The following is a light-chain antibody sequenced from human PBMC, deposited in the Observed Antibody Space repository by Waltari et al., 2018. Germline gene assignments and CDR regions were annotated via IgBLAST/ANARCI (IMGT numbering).Light chain of an antibody. CDR3: SSPTTSITWV. Sequence: QSALTQPPSVSGSPGQSVTISCTATSSDFGNYKRFSWYQQSPGTAPNLMIYDVTNRPSGVPHRFSGSKSGNTASLTISGLQAEDEADYYCSSPTTSITWVFGGGTKLTVL. CDR2: DVT. V-gene: IGLV2-18*02. CDR1: SSDFGNYKR. J-gene: IGLJ3*02.